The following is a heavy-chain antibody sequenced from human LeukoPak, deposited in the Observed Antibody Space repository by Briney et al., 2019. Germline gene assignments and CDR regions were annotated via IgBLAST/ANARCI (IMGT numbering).Heavy chain of an antibody. V-gene: IGHV1-18*01. CDR3: ARDPDDSSGYYQPKFDY. CDR2: ISAYNGNT. Sequence: ASVKVSCKASGYSFTSYGISWVRQAPGQGLEWMGWISAYNGNTNYAQKLQGRVTMTTDTSTSTAYMELRSLRSDDTAVYYCARDPDDSSGYYQPKFDYWGQGTLVTVSS. J-gene: IGHJ4*02. CDR1: GYSFTSYG. D-gene: IGHD3-22*01.